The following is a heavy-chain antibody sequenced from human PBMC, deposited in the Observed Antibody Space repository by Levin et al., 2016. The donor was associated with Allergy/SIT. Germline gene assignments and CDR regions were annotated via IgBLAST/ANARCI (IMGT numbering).Heavy chain of an antibody. CDR2: INPNSGAT. J-gene: IGHJ4*02. CDR3: GRGIAMSGIDY. V-gene: IGHV1-2*02. D-gene: IGHD6-19*01. Sequence: ASVKVSCKASGYTFTGYYLHWVRQAPGQGLEWMGWINPNSGATNYAQKFQGRVTMTRDTSISTAYMELSRLRSDDTAVYYCGRGIAMSGIDYWGQGTLVTVSS. CDR1: GYTFTGYY.